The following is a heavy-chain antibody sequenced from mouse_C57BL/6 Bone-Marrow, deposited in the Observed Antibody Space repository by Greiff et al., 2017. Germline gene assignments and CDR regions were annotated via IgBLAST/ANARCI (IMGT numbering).Heavy chain of an antibody. J-gene: IGHJ1*03. CDR3: ARDYYYGSSYGWYFDV. CDR2: INYDGSST. Sequence: EVKLMESEGGLVQPGSSMKLSCTASGFTFSDYYMAWVRQVPEKGLEWVANINYDGSSTYYLDSLKSRFIISRDNAKNILYLQMSSLKSEDTATYYCARDYYYGSSYGWYFDVWGTGTTVTVSS. V-gene: IGHV5-16*01. D-gene: IGHD1-1*01. CDR1: GFTFSDYY.